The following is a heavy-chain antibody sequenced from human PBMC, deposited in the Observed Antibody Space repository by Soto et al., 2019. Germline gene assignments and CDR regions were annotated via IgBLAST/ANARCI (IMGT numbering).Heavy chain of an antibody. J-gene: IGHJ6*02. CDR1: GFTFSSYA. V-gene: IGHV3-30-3*01. Sequence: TGGSLRLSCAASGFTFSSYAMHWVRQSPGKGLEWVAVISYDGSNKYYADSVKGRFTISRDNSKNTLYLQMNSLRAEDTAVYYCARAYYYDSSGKRPNYGMDVWGQGTTVTVSS. D-gene: IGHD3-22*01. CDR2: ISYDGSNK. CDR3: ARAYYYDSSGKRPNYGMDV.